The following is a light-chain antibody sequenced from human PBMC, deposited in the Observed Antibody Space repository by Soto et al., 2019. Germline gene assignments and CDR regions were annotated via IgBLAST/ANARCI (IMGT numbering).Light chain of an antibody. CDR2: DVG. Sequence: QSALTQPASVSGSPGQSITISCTGTSSDVGGYNYVSWYQQHPGKAPKLMIYDVGNRPSGVSNRFSGSKSGNTASLTISGLQADDEADYYCSSYTSSSSLAVIFGGGTQLTVL. CDR1: SSDVGGYNY. CDR3: SSYTSSSSLAVI. J-gene: IGLJ2*01. V-gene: IGLV2-14*01.